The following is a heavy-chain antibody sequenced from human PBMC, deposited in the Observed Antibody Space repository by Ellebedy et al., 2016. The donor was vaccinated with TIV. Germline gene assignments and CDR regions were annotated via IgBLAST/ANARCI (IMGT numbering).Heavy chain of an antibody. J-gene: IGHJ4*02. CDR2: IRGSGSTT. CDR3: ASGGSSGYYYASYFDY. D-gene: IGHD3-22*01. Sequence: GESLKISXAASGFTFSSCAMSWVRQAPGKGLEWVSAIRGSGSTTNYADSVKGRFTISRDNSKNTLFLQMSSLRVEDTAVYFYASGGSSGYYYASYFDYWGQGTLVTVSS. CDR1: GFTFSSCA. V-gene: IGHV3-23*01.